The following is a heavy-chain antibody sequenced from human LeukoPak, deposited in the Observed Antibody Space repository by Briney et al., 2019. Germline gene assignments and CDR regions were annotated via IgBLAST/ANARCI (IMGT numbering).Heavy chain of an antibody. CDR2: IYYSGST. J-gene: IGHJ5*02. Sequence: SETLSLTCTVSGGSISSYYWSWIRQPPGKGLEWIGYIYYSGSTNYNPSLKSRVTISVDTSKNQFSLKLSSVTAADTAVYYCARGLITNRFMYSVRQQLVTNWFDPWGQGTLVTVSS. CDR1: GGSISSYY. CDR3: ARGLITNRFMYSVRQQLVTNWFDP. D-gene: IGHD6-13*01. V-gene: IGHV4-59*12.